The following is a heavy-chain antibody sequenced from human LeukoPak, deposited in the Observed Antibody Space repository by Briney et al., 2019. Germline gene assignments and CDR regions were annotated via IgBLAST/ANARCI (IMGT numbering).Heavy chain of an antibody. D-gene: IGHD5-24*01. V-gene: IGHV3-7*01. Sequence: GGSLRLSCAASGFTFSSYWMSWVRQAPGKGLEWVANIKQDGSEKYYVDSVKGRFTISRDNAKNSLYLQMNSLRAEDTAVYYCARGFGWLSLPYYFDYWDQGTLVTVSS. J-gene: IGHJ4*02. CDR3: ARGFGWLSLPYYFDY. CDR2: IKQDGSEK. CDR1: GFTFSSYW.